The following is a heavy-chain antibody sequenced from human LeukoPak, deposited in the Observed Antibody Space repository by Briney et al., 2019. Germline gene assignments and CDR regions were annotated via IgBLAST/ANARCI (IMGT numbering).Heavy chain of an antibody. CDR3: TRDLNHDSSG. CDR2: IKTDGSEK. Sequence: GGSLRLSCAASGFSFSGTWMTWVRQAPGRGLECVANIKTDGSEKYYVDSVKGRFTISRDNAKNSLYLQMNSLRVEDTAIYYCTRDLNHDSSGWSQGTLDTVSS. D-gene: IGHD3-22*01. J-gene: IGHJ4*02. V-gene: IGHV3-7*01. CDR1: GFSFSGTW.